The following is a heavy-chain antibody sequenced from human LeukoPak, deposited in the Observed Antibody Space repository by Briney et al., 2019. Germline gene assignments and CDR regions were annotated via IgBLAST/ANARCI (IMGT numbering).Heavy chain of an antibody. CDR1: GSTFSSYA. CDR3: ARDPIGDNWFDP. D-gene: IGHD1-26*01. J-gene: IGHJ5*02. Sequence: RSGGSLRLSCAASGSTFSSYAMTWVRQAPGKALEWVSGISGSGDSTYYAESVKGRFTISRDNSKSKLYLQMNSLRADDTAVYYCARDPIGDNWFDPWGQGTLVTVSS. CDR2: ISGSGDST. V-gene: IGHV3-23*01.